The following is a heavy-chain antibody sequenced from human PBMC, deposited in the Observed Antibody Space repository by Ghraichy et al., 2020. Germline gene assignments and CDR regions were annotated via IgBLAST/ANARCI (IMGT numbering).Heavy chain of an antibody. Sequence: SETLSLTCTVSGDSSGIYYWGWFRQPPGHGLEWIAYMYSTGDTEYNPSLKSRVTISFDTSNIHFSLRLNSVTAADTALYYCTRGGGWLVDYWGQGTLVTVSS. CDR1: GDSSGIYY. D-gene: IGHD6-19*01. V-gene: IGHV4-59*01. CDR2: MYSTGDT. CDR3: TRGGGWLVDY. J-gene: IGHJ4*02.